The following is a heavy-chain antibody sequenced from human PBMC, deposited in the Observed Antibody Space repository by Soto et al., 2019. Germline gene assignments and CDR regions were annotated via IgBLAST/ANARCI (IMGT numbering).Heavy chain of an antibody. CDR3: ARDRGAVTGQYFDY. CDR2: ISSSGTSA. J-gene: IGHJ4*02. V-gene: IGHV3-11*05. D-gene: IGHD6-19*01. CDR1: GFTFSAVY. Sequence: QVQLEESGGGLVKPGGSLRLSCAASGFTFSAVYMSWIRKAPNKGLEYISYISSSGTSANYADSVKGQFTISRDNAKNSLYLQMNSLRAEDTSVYYCARDRGAVTGQYFDYWGQGALVTVSS.